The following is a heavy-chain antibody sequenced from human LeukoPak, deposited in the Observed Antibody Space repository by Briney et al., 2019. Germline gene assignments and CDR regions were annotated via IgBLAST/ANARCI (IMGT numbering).Heavy chain of an antibody. CDR3: ARDFKDFWSGYPYYYYYYMDV. Sequence: GASVKVSCKASGYTFTSYGISWVRQAPGQGLEWMGWISAYNGNTNYAQKLQGRVTMTTDTSTSTAYMELRSLRSDDTAVYYCARDFKDFWSGYPYYYYYYMDVWGKGTTVTVSS. CDR2: ISAYNGNT. J-gene: IGHJ6*03. D-gene: IGHD3-3*01. CDR1: GYTFTSYG. V-gene: IGHV1-18*01.